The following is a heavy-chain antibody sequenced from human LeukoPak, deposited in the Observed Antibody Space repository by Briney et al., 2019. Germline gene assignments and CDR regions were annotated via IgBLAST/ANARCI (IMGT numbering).Heavy chain of an antibody. CDR2: INPNSGGT. V-gene: IGHV1-2*02. D-gene: IGHD6-13*01. CDR1: GYTFTGYY. J-gene: IGHJ4*02. Sequence: ASVKVSCKASGYTFTGYYMHWVRQAPGQGLEWMGWINPNSGGTNYAQKFQGRVTMTRDTSISTAYMELSRLRSDDTAVYYWATNLRIAASLIVWGQGTLVTVSS. CDR3: ATNLRIAASLIV.